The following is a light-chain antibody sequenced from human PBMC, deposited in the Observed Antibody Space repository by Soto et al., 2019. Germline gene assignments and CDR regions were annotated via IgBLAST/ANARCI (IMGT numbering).Light chain of an antibody. CDR2: GAS. V-gene: IGKV3-20*01. CDR3: QQYGSSPWT. Sequence: EIVLTQSPGTLSLSPGETATLSCRASQSVSNNYLAWYQQKPGQAPRLLIYGASNRATGIPDRFSGSGSGTDFTLTISRLEPEDFAVYYCQQYGSSPWTFGQGTKVDNK. CDR1: QSVSNNY. J-gene: IGKJ1*01.